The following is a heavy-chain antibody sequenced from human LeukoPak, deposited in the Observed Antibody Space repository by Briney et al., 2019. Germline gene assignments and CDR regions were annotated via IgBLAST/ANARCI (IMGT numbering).Heavy chain of an antibody. CDR2: ISGSGGST. V-gene: IGHV3-23*01. D-gene: IGHD6-13*01. J-gene: IGHJ4*02. CDR1: GFTFSSYA. Sequence: GGSLRLSCAASGFTFSSYAMSWVRQAPGKGLEWVSAISGSGGSTYYADSVKGRFTISRDNSKNTLYLQMNSLRAEDTAVYYCAKGVTSRIAVAGTNMVDYWGQGTLVTVSS. CDR3: AKGVTSRIAVAGTNMVDY.